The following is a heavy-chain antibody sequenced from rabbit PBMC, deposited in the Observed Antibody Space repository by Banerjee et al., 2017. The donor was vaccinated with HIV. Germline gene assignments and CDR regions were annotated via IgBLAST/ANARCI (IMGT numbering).Heavy chain of an antibody. D-gene: IGHD6-1*01. J-gene: IGHJ6*01. Sequence: QEQLVESGGGLVQPEGSLTLTCTASGFSFSSYWMSWVRQARGKGLEWIGCVGAGSSGYTYYASWVNGRFTISSHSAQNTLYLQLNSLTAADTATYFCARGGDYTYGYGGYVYGLWGPGTLVTVS. V-gene: IGHV1S45*01. CDR3: ARGGDYTYGYGGYVYGL. CDR1: GFSFSSYW. CDR2: VGAGSSGYT.